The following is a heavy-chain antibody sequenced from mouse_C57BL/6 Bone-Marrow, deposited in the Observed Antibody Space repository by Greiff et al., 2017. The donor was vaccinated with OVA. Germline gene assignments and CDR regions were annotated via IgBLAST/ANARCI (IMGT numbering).Heavy chain of an antibody. Sequence: EVQLQESGAELVKPGASVKLSCTASGFNIKDYYMHWVKQRTEQGLEWIGRIDPEDGETKYAPKFPGKATITADTSSNTAYLQLSSLTSEDTAVYYCARRDYPAWFAYWGQGTLVTVSA. CDR3: ARRDYPAWFAY. CDR1: GFNIKDYY. J-gene: IGHJ3*01. V-gene: IGHV14-2*01. D-gene: IGHD2-4*01. CDR2: IDPEDGET.